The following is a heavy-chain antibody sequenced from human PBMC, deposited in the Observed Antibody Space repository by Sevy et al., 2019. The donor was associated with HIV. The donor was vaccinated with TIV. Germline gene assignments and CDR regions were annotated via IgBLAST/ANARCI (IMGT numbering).Heavy chain of an antibody. D-gene: IGHD2-21*01. CDR2: ITTYNGKT. J-gene: IGHJ6*02. Sequence: ASVKVSCKASGYTFTNYGITWVRQAPGQGLEWMGWITTYNGKTNYVEKLQGRVTMTTDTSTSTAYMELRSLRSDDTAVYYCARVHGLVPGSIYPNYGMDVWGQGTTVTVSS. V-gene: IGHV1-18*01. CDR3: ARVHGLVPGSIYPNYGMDV. CDR1: GYTFTNYG.